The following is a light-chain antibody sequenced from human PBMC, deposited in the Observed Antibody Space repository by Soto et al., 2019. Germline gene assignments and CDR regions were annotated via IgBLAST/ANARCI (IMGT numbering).Light chain of an antibody. J-gene: IGKJ3*01. CDR2: GAS. CDR1: QSVGTK. V-gene: IGKV3-15*01. CDR3: QQYGSSQFT. Sequence: IVMTQSPATLSVSPGERANLSCRASQSVGTKLAWYQQTPGQAPRLLIYGASNRATGVPARISGSVSGTDFTLTISRLEPDDFAVYYCQQYGSSQFTFGPGTKVDIK.